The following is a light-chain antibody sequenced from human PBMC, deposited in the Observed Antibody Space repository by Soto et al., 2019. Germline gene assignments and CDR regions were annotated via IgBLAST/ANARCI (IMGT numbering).Light chain of an antibody. CDR2: KAS. CDR3: QQYYTYPYT. J-gene: IGKJ2*01. CDR1: QSISPW. Sequence: DIQMTQSPSTLSASVGDRVTITCRASQSISPWLAWYQQKPGKAPKLLIYKASSLESGVPSRFSGSGSGTEFTLTISILQPDDLANYYCQQYYTYPYTFGQGTKLEIK. V-gene: IGKV1-5*03.